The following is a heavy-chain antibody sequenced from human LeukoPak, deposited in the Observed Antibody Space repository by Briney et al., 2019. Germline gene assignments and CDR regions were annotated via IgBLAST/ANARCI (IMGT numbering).Heavy chain of an antibody. CDR3: ARHGAVTHRFDY. Sequence: SETLSLTCGVSGGSMSSSSYYWGWIRQPPGKGLEWIGSIYYSGSTYYNPSLKSRVTISVDSSKNQCSLKLSSVTAADTAVYYCARHGAVTHRFDYWGQGTLVTVSS. J-gene: IGHJ4*02. CDR2: IYYSGST. D-gene: IGHD4-17*01. CDR1: GGSMSSSSYY. V-gene: IGHV4-39*01.